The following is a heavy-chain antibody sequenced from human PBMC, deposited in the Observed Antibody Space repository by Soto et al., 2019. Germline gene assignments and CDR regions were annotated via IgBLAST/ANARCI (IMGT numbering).Heavy chain of an antibody. D-gene: IGHD4-17*01. CDR2: IRSKANSYAT. J-gene: IGHJ6*02. CDR3: TRQGYGPYYGLDV. Sequence: EVQLVESGGGLVQPGGSLKLSCAASGFTFSGSAMHWVRQASGKGLEWVGRIRSKANSYATTYAASLKGRFTISRDDSNNTAYLEMNSLTTDDTAVYYCTRQGYGPYYGLDVWGQGTTVTVSS. V-gene: IGHV3-73*01. CDR1: GFTFSGSA.